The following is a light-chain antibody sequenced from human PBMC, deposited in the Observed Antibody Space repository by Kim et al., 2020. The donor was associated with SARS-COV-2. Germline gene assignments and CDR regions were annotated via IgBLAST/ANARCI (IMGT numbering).Light chain of an antibody. Sequence: PPGDSATPSCRASQSVSSSYLAWYQQKPGQAPRLLIYGASSRATGIPDRFSGSGSGTDFTLTISRLEPEDFAVYYCQQYGSSPWTFGQGTKVDIK. V-gene: IGKV3-20*01. J-gene: IGKJ1*01. CDR1: QSVSSSY. CDR3: QQYGSSPWT. CDR2: GAS.